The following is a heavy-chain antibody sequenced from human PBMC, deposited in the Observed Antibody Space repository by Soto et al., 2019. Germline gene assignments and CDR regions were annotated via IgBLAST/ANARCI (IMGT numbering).Heavy chain of an antibody. CDR3: ARVRVLEWLSRPYYYYGMDV. CDR2: INHSGST. J-gene: IGHJ6*02. Sequence: SETLSLTCAVYGGSFSGYYWSWIRQPPGKGLEWIGEINHSGSTNYNPSLKSRVTISVDTSKNQFSLKLSSVTTADTAVYYCARVRVLEWLSRPYYYYGMDVWGQGTTVTVSS. CDR1: GGSFSGYY. V-gene: IGHV4-34*01. D-gene: IGHD3-3*01.